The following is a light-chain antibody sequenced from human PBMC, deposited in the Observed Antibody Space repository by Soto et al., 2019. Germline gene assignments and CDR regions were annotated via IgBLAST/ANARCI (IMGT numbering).Light chain of an antibody. CDR3: MQALQTPRT. V-gene: IGKV2-28*01. CDR1: QSLLHSNGYNY. J-gene: IGKJ1*01. Sequence: DIVMTQSPLSLPVTPGEAASISCRSSQSLLHSNGYNYLDWYLQKPGQSPQLLIYLGSNRASGVPDRFSGSGSGTDFTLKISRVEDEDVGVYYCMQALQTPRTFGQGTKVEIK. CDR2: LGS.